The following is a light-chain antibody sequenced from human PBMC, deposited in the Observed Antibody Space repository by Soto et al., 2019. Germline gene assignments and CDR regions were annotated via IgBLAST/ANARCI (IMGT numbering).Light chain of an antibody. CDR3: QQYYSTPPT. CDR2: WAS. J-gene: IGKJ4*01. Sequence: DRVLTHSPDALSVSMGERATINCKSSQSVLYSSNNKNYLAWYQQKPGQPPKLLIYWASTRESGVPDRFSGSGSGTDFTLTISSLQAEDVAVYYCQQYYSTPPTFGGGTKVDIK. V-gene: IGKV4-1*01. CDR1: QSVLYSSNNKNY.